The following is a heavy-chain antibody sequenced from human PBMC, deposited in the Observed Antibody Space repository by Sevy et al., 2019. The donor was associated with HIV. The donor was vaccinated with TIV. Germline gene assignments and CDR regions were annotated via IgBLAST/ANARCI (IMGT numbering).Heavy chain of an antibody. J-gene: IGHJ4*02. D-gene: IGHD3-22*01. V-gene: IGHV3-30-3*01. CDR2: ITYDGSNK. Sequence: GGSLRLSCAASGFTFSSYAMHWVRQAPGKGLEWVEVITYDGSNKYYADSVKGRFTISRDNSKNTLYLQMNSQRAEDTAVYYCARGRYYYDSSGFDYWGQRTLVTVSS. CDR3: ARGRYYYDSSGFDY. CDR1: GFTFSSYA.